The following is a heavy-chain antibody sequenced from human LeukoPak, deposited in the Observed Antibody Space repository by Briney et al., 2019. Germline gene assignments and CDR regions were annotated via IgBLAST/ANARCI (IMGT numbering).Heavy chain of an antibody. Sequence: ASVKVSCKASGYTFTGYYMHWVRQAPGQGLEWMGWINPNSGGTNYAQKFQGRVTMTRDTSNSTAYMELSRLRSDDTAVYYCARDLSGTMVRGVLDYWGQGTLVTVSS. J-gene: IGHJ4*02. D-gene: IGHD3-10*01. CDR1: GYTFTGYY. V-gene: IGHV1-2*02. CDR2: INPNSGGT. CDR3: ARDLSGTMVRGVLDY.